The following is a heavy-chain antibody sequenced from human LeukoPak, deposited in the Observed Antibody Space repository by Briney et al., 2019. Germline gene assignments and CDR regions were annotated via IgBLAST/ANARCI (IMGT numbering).Heavy chain of an antibody. J-gene: IGHJ4*02. V-gene: IGHV3-74*01. D-gene: IGHD5-12*01. Sequence: PGGSLRLSCAASGFTFSSYWMHWVRQAPGKGLAWVSCIKSDGSSTFYADSVKGRFTISRDNAKNTLYLQMNSLRAEDTAVYYCARSTPTIYWGQGTLVTVSS. CDR2: IKSDGSST. CDR3: ARSTPTIY. CDR1: GFTFSSYW.